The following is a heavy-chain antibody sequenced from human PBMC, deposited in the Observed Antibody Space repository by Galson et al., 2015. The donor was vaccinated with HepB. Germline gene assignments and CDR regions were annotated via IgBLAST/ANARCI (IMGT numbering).Heavy chain of an antibody. V-gene: IGHV4-39*07. CDR2: IYYSGST. J-gene: IGHJ4*02. Sequence: ATLSLTCTVSGGSISSSRYYWGWIRQPPGKGLEWIGSIYYSGSTYYNPSLKRRVTISVDTSKNQFSLKLSSVTAADTAVYYCARGILAVAYFDYWGQGTLVTVSS. CDR1: GGSISSSRYY. CDR3: ARGILAVAYFDY. D-gene: IGHD6-19*01.